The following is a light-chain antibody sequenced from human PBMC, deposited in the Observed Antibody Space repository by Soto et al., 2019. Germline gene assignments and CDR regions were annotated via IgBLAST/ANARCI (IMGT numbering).Light chain of an antibody. CDR3: NSYTSSSTLNYV. J-gene: IGLJ1*01. CDR2: DVS. V-gene: IGLV2-14*01. CDR1: SSDVGGYNY. Sequence: QSVLTQPASVSGSPGQSITISCTGTSSDVGGYNYVSWYQQHPGKAPKLMIYDVSNRPSGVSNRFSGSKSGNTASLTISGLQAEDEADYYCNSYTSSSTLNYVFGTGTEVTVL.